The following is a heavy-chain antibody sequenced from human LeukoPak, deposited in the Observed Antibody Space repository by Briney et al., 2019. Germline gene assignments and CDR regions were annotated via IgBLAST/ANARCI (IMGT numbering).Heavy chain of an antibody. CDR2: IIPILGIA. CDR1: GGIFSSYA. V-gene: IGHV1-69*04. CDR3: ARDLPPYYFDY. Sequence: GSSVEVSCKASGGIFSSYAISWVRQAPGQGLEWMGRIIPILGIANYAQKFQGRVTITADKSTSTAYMDLSSLRSEDAAAYYCARDLPPYYFDYWGQGTLVTVSS. J-gene: IGHJ4*02.